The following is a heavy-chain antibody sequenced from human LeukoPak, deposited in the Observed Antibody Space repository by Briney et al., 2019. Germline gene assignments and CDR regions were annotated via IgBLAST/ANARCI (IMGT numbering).Heavy chain of an antibody. CDR2: ISSSSSYI. Sequence: GGSLRLSCAASGFTFSTYYMNWVRQAPGKGLEWVSSISSSSSYIYYADSVKGRFTISRDNAKNSLYLQMNSLRAEDTAVYYCARDRYYYDSSGYYHFDYWGQGTLVTVSS. D-gene: IGHD3-22*01. J-gene: IGHJ4*02. CDR3: ARDRYYYDSSGYYHFDY. CDR1: GFTFSTYY. V-gene: IGHV3-21*01.